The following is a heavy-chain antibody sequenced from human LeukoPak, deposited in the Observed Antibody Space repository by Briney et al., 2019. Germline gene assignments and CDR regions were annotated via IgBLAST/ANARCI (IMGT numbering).Heavy chain of an antibody. Sequence: SETLSLTCAVYGGSFSGYYWSWIRQPPGKGLEWIGEINHSGSTNYNPSLKSRVTISVDTSKNQFSLKLSSVTAADTAVYYCARGRGEWELPLYWGQGTLVTVSS. CDR2: INHSGST. V-gene: IGHV4-34*01. D-gene: IGHD1-26*01. J-gene: IGHJ4*02. CDR1: GGSFSGYY. CDR3: ARGRGEWELPLY.